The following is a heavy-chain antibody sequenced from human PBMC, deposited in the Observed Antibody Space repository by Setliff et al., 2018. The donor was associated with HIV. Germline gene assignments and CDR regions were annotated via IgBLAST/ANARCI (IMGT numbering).Heavy chain of an antibody. V-gene: IGHV4-61*09. J-gene: IGHJ4*02. Sequence: SETLSLTCTVSGGSISSGSYYWSWIRQPAGKGLEWIGQIHTTGSTNYNPSLKSRFTISLDTSQNQFSLKLRSVNAADTGIYYCARQVSIPGVAITPVDYWGQGALVTVSS. CDR1: GGSISSGSYY. CDR3: ARQVSIPGVAITPVDY. D-gene: IGHD5-12*01. CDR2: IHTTGST.